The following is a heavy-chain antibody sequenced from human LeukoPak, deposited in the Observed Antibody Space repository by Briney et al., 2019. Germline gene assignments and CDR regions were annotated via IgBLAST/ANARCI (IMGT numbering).Heavy chain of an antibody. V-gene: IGHV3-21*01. CDR1: GFTFSSYA. Sequence: PGGSLRLSCAASGFTFSSYAMSWVRQAPGKGLEWVSSISSSSSYIYYADSVKGRFTISRDNAKNSLYLQMNSLRAEDTAVYYCARDRGGYDILTGYFLGVLHYFDYWGQGTLVTVSS. J-gene: IGHJ4*02. CDR3: ARDRGGYDILTGYFLGVLHYFDY. CDR2: ISSSSSYI. D-gene: IGHD3-9*01.